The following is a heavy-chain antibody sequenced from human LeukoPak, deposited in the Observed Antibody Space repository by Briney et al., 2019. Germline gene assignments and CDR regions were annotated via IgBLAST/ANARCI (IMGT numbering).Heavy chain of an antibody. CDR1: GYTFTSYG. CDR2: ISAYNGNT. V-gene: IGHV1-18*01. Sequence: VSVKVSCTASGYTFTSYGISWVRQAPGQGLEWMGWISAYNGNTNYAQKLQGRVTMTTDTSTSTAYMELRSLRSDDTAVYYCARDHYYDSSGYYLGIDYYYGMDVWGQGTTVTVSS. CDR3: ARDHYYDSSGYYLGIDYYYGMDV. D-gene: IGHD3-22*01. J-gene: IGHJ6*02.